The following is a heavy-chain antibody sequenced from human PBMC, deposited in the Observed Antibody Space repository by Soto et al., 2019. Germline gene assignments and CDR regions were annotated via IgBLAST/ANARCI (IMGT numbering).Heavy chain of an antibody. V-gene: IGHV4-61*03. D-gene: IGHD4-17*01. Sequence: SETLSLTCAVFGGSVSSETHFWSWIRQPPGKGLEWIGYIYHSGITNSNPSLKGRLTISVDKSTNHFSLSLASVTAADTAVYYCATNLINQTKCGDYLRSDYWGQGTLVTVSS. CDR2: IYHSGIT. CDR1: GGSVSSETHF. CDR3: ATNLINQTKCGDYLRSDY. J-gene: IGHJ4*02.